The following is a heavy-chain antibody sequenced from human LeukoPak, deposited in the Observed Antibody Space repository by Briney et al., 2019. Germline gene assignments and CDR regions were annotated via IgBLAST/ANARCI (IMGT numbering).Heavy chain of an antibody. J-gene: IGHJ6*03. Sequence: PSETLSLTCTVSGGSISSHYWSWIRQPPGKGLEWIGYIYYSGSTNYNPSLKSRVTISVDTSKNQFSLKLSSVTAADTAVYYCAREYGSGSYNYYYYYMDVWGKGTTVTVSS. V-gene: IGHV4-59*11. CDR1: GGSISSHY. CDR2: IYYSGST. CDR3: AREYGSGSYNYYYYYMDV. D-gene: IGHD3-10*01.